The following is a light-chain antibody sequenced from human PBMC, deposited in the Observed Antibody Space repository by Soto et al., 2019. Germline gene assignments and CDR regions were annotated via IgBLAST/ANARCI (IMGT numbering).Light chain of an antibody. CDR3: QQTYSTPWT. J-gene: IGKJ1*01. CDR2: AAS. V-gene: IGKV1-39*01. Sequence: DIQMTQSPSSLSASVGDRVTITCRASQNINSYLSWYQQKPGTAPNLLIYAASHLQSGVPSRFSGSGSGTDFTLTISSLQPEDFATYYCQQTYSTPWTFGQGTKVEI. CDR1: QNINSY.